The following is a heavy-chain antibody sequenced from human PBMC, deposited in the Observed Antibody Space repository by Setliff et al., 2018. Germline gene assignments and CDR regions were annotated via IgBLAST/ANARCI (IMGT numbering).Heavy chain of an antibody. J-gene: IGHJ3*02. CDR1: GYIFTNYY. V-gene: IGHV1-2*02. CDR3: ARVGGYASAWHGIEAFDI. CDR2: INANTGGT. Sequence: ASVKVSCKTSGYIFTNYYIHRVRQAPGQGLEWMGWINANTGGTREVQKFQGRVTMTRDTSIDTAYMEVNRLTYDDTAVYYCARVGGYASAWHGIEAFDIWGQGTKVT. D-gene: IGHD6-19*01.